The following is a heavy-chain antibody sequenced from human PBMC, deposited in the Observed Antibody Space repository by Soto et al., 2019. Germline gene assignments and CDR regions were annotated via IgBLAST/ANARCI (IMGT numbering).Heavy chain of an antibody. J-gene: IGHJ6*02. V-gene: IGHV2-5*02. D-gene: IGHD2-2*02. Sequence: SGPTLVNPTQTLTLTCTFSGFSLSTSGVGVGWIRQPPGKALEWLTLIYWDDDKRYSPSLKSRLTITKDTSKNQVVLTMTNMDPVDTATYYCAHSPRYCSSTSCYTSHYYYYYGMDVLGQGILVTVSS. CDR1: GFSLSTSGVG. CDR3: AHSPRYCSSTSCYTSHYYYYYGMDV. CDR2: IYWDDDK.